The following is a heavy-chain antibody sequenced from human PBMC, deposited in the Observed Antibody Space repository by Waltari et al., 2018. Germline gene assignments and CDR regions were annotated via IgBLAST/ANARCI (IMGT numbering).Heavy chain of an antibody. D-gene: IGHD3-10*01. CDR3: AKDPSWFGSFDY. J-gene: IGHJ4*02. CDR1: GFTFSSYA. Sequence: EVQLLESGGGLVQPGGSLRLSCSASGFTFSSYAMSWVRQAPGKGLEWVSAISGSGGSTYYADSVKGRFTISRDNSKNTLYLQMNSLRAEDTAVYYCAKDPSWFGSFDYWGQGTLVTVSS. CDR2: ISGSGGST. V-gene: IGHV3-23*01.